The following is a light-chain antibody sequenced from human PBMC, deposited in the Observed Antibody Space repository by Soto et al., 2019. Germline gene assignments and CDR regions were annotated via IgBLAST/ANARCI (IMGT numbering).Light chain of an antibody. V-gene: IGLV1-40*01. CDR3: QSYDSSLSGWV. CDR1: SSNIGAGYD. J-gene: IGLJ3*02. Sequence: QPVLTQPPSVSGAPGQRVTISCTGSSSNIGAGYDVHWYQQLPGTAPKLIIYGNSNRPSGVPDRFSGSKSGTSASLAITGLQAEDEADYYCQSYDSSLSGWVFGGGNKLTVL. CDR2: GNS.